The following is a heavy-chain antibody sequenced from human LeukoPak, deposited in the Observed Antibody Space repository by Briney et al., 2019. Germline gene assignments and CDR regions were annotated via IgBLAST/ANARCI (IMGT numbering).Heavy chain of an antibody. J-gene: IGHJ4*02. CDR2: IYNSGTT. Sequence: PSETLSLTCVVSGGSISSGGYSWNWIRQPPGKGLEWIGYIYNSGTTSYNPSLKSRVTMSVDTSKNQFSLKLSSVTAADTAVYYCARGQSGYYSVLRYWGQGTLVTVSS. CDR3: ARGQSGYYSVLRY. V-gene: IGHV4-30-4*07. CDR1: GGSISSGGYS. D-gene: IGHD3-22*01.